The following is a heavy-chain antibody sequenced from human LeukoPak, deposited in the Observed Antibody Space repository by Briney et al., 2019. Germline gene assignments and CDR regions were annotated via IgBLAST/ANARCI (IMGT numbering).Heavy chain of an antibody. J-gene: IGHJ5*02. Sequence: ASVKVSCKASGYTFTSYGISWVRQAPGQGLEWMGWISAYNGNTNYAQKLQGRVTVTTDTSTSTAYMELRSLRSDDTAVYYCARSTGDLGYCSSTSCYLPYNWFDPWGQGTLVTVSS. D-gene: IGHD2-2*01. V-gene: IGHV1-18*04. CDR3: ARSTGDLGYCSSTSCYLPYNWFDP. CDR2: ISAYNGNT. CDR1: GYTFTSYG.